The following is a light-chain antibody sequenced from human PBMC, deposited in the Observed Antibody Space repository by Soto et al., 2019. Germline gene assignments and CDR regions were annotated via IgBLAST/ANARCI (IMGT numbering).Light chain of an antibody. CDR2: EVR. V-gene: IGLV2-14*01. CDR1: SSDFGANNY. J-gene: IGLJ3*02. Sequence: QSALTQPASVSGSPGQSITISCTGASSDFGANNYVSWFQQHPDKAPKLLIYEVRNRPSGVSNRFSGSKSGNTASLTISGLQAEDEADYYCSSFTNTNTQWVFGGGTKVTVL. CDR3: SSFTNTNTQWV.